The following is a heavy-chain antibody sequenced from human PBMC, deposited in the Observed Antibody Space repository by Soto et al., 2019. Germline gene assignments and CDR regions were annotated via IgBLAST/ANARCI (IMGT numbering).Heavy chain of an antibody. CDR1: GGSISSGDYY. V-gene: IGHV4-30-4*01. CDR2: IYYSGST. CDR3: ARDYYGSGTYVFDY. J-gene: IGHJ4*02. Sequence: SETLSLTCTVSGGSISSGDYYWSWIRQPPGKGLEWIGYIYYSGSTYYNPSLKSRVTISVDTSKNQFSLKLSSVTAADTAVYYCARDYYGSGTYVFDYWGQGPLVTVAS. D-gene: IGHD3-10*01.